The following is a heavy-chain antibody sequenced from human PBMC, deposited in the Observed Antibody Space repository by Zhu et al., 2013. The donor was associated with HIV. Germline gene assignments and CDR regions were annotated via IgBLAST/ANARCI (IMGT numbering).Heavy chain of an antibody. CDR3: ARGHRLSSEDYLYFYGVDV. D-gene: IGHD6-13*01. CDR1: GDTFNYYA. J-gene: IGHJ6*02. V-gene: IGHV1-69*12. Sequence: QAQLVQSGAEVKKPGSSVKVSCKASGDTFNYYAISWVRQAPGQGLEWMGGIIPIFGSAYYAQRFQGRVTITADASTSTAFMELSSLRSEDTAMYYCARGHRLSSEDYLYFYGVDVWGQGTTVTVSS. CDR2: IIPIFGSA.